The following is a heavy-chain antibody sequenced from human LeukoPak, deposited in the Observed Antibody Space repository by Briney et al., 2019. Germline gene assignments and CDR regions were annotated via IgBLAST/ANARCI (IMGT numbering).Heavy chain of an antibody. D-gene: IGHD3-9*01. V-gene: IGHV4-59*08. CDR2: IYYSGST. CDR1: GGSISSYY. CDR3: ARLLPPKTYDILTGYIGPRFDY. Sequence: SETLSLTCTVSGGSISSYYWSWIWQPPGKGLEWIGYIYYSGSTNYNPSLKSRVTISVDTSKNQFSLKLSSVTAADTAVYYCARLLPPKTYDILTGYIGPRFDYWGQGTLVTVSS. J-gene: IGHJ4*02.